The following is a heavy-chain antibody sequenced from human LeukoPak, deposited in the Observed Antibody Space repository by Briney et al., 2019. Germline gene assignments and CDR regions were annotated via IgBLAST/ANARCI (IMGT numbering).Heavy chain of an antibody. Sequence: PSETLSLTCTVSGGSINSYYWSWIRQPPGKELEWIGFIYYSGSANYNPSLKSRVTISVDTSNNQFSLKLSSVTAADTAVYYCARLSSGYYLAYWGQGTLVTVSS. CDR2: IYYSGSA. CDR3: ARLSSGYYLAY. CDR1: GGSINSYY. J-gene: IGHJ4*02. V-gene: IGHV4-59*01. D-gene: IGHD3-22*01.